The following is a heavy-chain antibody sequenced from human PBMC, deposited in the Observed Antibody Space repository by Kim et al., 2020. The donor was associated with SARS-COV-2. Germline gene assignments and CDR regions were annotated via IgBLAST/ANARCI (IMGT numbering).Heavy chain of an antibody. J-gene: IGHJ6*02. CDR3: ARGGLGYDFWSGYYNSSGGTYRQLYYYYGMDV. CDR1: GGSISSGGYY. CDR2: IYYSGST. V-gene: IGHV4-31*03. D-gene: IGHD3-3*01. Sequence: SETLSLTCTVSGGSISSGGYYWSWIRQHPGKGLEWIGYIYYSGSTYYNPSLKSRVTISVDTSKNQFSLKLSSVTAADTAVYYCARGGLGYDFWSGYYNSSGGTYRQLYYYYGMDVWGQGTTVTVSS.